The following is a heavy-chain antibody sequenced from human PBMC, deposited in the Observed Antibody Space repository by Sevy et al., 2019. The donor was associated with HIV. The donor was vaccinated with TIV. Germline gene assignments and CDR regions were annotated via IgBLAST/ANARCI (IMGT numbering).Heavy chain of an antibody. Sequence: GGSLRLSCAASGFTFSSYALHWDRQAPGKGLEWVAVISYDDGSNRNYADSVKGRFTISRDNSKNTVYLQMNSLRPEDTAVYYCARDSGYCGGDCYGPGGYWGQGTLVTVSS. J-gene: IGHJ4*02. V-gene: IGHV3-30-3*01. CDR2: ISYDDGSNR. D-gene: IGHD2-21*02. CDR3: ARDSGYCGGDCYGPGGY. CDR1: GFTFSSYA.